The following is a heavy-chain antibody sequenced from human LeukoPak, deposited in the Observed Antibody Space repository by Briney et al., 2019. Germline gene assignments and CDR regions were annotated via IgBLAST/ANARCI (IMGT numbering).Heavy chain of an antibody. D-gene: IGHD3-3*01. V-gene: IGHV1-18*01. CDR3: ARLPTYYDFWSGYYLGDVLHYYYYMDV. J-gene: IGHJ6*03. CDR1: GYTFTSYG. Sequence: GASVKVSCKASGYTFTSYGISWVRQAPGQGLEWMGWISAYNGNTNYAQKLQGRVTMTTDTSTSTAYMELRSLRSDDTAVYYCARLPTYYDFWSGYYLGDVLHYYYYMDVWGKGTTVTVSS. CDR2: ISAYNGNT.